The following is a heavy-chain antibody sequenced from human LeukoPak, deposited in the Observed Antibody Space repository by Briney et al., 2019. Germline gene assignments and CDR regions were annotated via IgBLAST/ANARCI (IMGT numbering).Heavy chain of an antibody. J-gene: IGHJ4*02. CDR2: IYTSGST. CDR3: VRGSAGFDY. CDR1: GGSISSSSYY. V-gene: IGHV4-61*02. D-gene: IGHD2-15*01. Sequence: SETLSLTCTVSGGSISSSSYYWGWIRQPAGKGLEWIGRIYTSGSTNYNPSLKSRVTISVDTSKNQFSLRLTSMTAADTAVYYCVRGSAGFDYWGQGTLLSVSS.